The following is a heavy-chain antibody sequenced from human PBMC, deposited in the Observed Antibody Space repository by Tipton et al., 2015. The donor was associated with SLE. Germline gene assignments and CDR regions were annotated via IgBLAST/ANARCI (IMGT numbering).Heavy chain of an antibody. CDR3: GRERLERLYGMDV. CDR1: GGTFSSYA. CDR2: IIPIFGTA. V-gene: IGHV1-69*05. Sequence: QSGAEVKKPGSSVKVSCKASGGTFSSYAISWVRQAPGQGLEWMGGIIPIFGTANYAQKFQGGVTITTEESTITAYVELSSLRSENTAVYYSGRERLERLYGMDVCGQGTTVTVSS. J-gene: IGHJ6*02. D-gene: IGHD1-1*01.